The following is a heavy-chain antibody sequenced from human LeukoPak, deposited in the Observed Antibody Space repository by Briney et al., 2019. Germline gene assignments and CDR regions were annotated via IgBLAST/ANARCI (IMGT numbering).Heavy chain of an antibody. CDR1: GASFSSSPYF. CDR3: AGAGSSIAARPPDY. Sequence: SETLSLTCTVSGASFSSSPYFWGWVRQPPGKGLEWVGSVSDSGRAFYNPSLKSLVTISIDTFKNDFSLRLTSVAAADTAVYYCAGAGSSIAARPPDYWGQGTLVIVSS. CDR2: VSDSGRA. V-gene: IGHV4-39*07. D-gene: IGHD6-6*01. J-gene: IGHJ4*02.